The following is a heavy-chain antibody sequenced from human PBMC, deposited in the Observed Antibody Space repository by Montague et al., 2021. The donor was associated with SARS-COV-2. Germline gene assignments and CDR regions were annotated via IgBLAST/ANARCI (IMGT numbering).Heavy chain of an antibody. CDR2: IYHSGTT. CDR3: ARPSMVSRNYYYYGIDV. V-gene: IGHV4-59*01. CDR1: GGSINSFY. J-gene: IGHJ6*02. D-gene: IGHD2-21*01. Sequence: SETLSLTCIVSGGSINSFYWSWIRQPPGKGLAWIGYIYHSGTTHYIPSLKSRVAISLDTSKNQFSLTLNSVTAADTAVYYCARPSMVSRNYYYYGIDVWGQGTTVTVSS.